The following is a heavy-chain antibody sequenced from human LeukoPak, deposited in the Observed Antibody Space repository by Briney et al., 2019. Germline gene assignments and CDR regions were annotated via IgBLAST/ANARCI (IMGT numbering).Heavy chain of an antibody. CDR2: INPNSGGT. D-gene: IGHD6-6*01. CDR3: ARDGSSSSAYFDY. CDR1: GYTFTGYY. J-gene: IGHJ4*02. Sequence: ASVKVSCKASGYTFTGYYMHWVRQAPGQGLEWMGWINPNSGGTNYAQKFQGRVTMTRDTSISTAYMELSRLRSDDTAVYYCARDGSSSSAYFDYWGQGTLVTVSS. V-gene: IGHV1-2*02.